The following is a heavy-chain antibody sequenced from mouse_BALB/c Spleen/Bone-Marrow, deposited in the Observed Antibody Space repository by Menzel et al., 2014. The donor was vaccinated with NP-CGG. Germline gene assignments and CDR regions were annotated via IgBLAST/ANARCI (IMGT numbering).Heavy chain of an antibody. D-gene: IGHD2-1*01. Sequence: VQLQQSGAELVKPGAPVKLSCKASGYTFTRYWMNWVKQRPGRGLEWIGRIDPSDSETHYNQKFKDKATLTVDKSSSTAYIQLSSLTSEDSAVYYCARDGNYYFDYWGQGTTLTVSS. CDR2: IDPSDSET. CDR3: ARDGNYYFDY. J-gene: IGHJ2*01. CDR1: GYTFTRYW. V-gene: IGHV1-69*02.